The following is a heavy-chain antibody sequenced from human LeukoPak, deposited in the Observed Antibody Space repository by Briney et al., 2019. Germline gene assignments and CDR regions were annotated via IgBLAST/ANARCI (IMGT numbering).Heavy chain of an antibody. Sequence: PSETLSLTCTVSGGSISSYYWSWIRQPPGKGLEWIGYIYYSGSTNYNPSLKSRVTISVDTSKNQFSLKLSSVTAADTAVYYCARYYDRPNSHAFDIWGQGTMVTVSS. J-gene: IGHJ3*02. V-gene: IGHV4-59*08. CDR1: GGSISSYY. CDR3: ARYYDRPNSHAFDI. D-gene: IGHD3-22*01. CDR2: IYYSGST.